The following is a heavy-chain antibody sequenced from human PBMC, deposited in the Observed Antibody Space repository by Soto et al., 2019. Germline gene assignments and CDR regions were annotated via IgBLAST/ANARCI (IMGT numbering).Heavy chain of an antibody. V-gene: IGHV4-39*01. D-gene: IGHD6-13*01. Sequence: SETLSLTCTVSGGSISSSSYYWGWIRQPPGKGLEWIGSIYYSGSTYYNPSLKSRVTISVDTSKNQFSLKLSSVTAADTAVYYCAGSAIAAAGTDLYYYYGMDVWGQGTTVTVSS. J-gene: IGHJ6*02. CDR2: IYYSGST. CDR3: AGSAIAAAGTDLYYYYGMDV. CDR1: GGSISSSSYY.